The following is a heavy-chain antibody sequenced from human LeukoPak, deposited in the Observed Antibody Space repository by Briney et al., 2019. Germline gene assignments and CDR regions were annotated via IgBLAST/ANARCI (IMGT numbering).Heavy chain of an antibody. V-gene: IGHV3-21*06. D-gene: IGHD6-19*01. CDR2: ISGDAAEI. Sequence: AGGSLRLSCAASGFIFDAFSMNWVRQAPGKGLEWVSSISGDAAEIYNADSVRGRFTISRDNAKNSVFLEMKSLTVEDTAIYYCLRCTIEGLQWLDFDHWGQGALVTVSS. CDR3: LRCTIEGLQWLDFDH. J-gene: IGHJ4*02. CDR1: GFIFDAFS.